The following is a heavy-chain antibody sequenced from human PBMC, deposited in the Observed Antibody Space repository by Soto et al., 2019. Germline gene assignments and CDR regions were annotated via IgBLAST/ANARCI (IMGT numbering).Heavy chain of an antibody. Sequence: QVQLVQSGAEVKKPGSSVKVSCKASVGTFSSYAISWVRQAPGQGLEWMGGIIPIFGTANYAQKFQGRVTITADESTSTAYIELSSLRSGDTAVYYCARESRYCSGGSCYYLPGMDYLVQGTLVTGSS. CDR3: ARESRYCSGGSCYYLPGMDY. D-gene: IGHD2-15*01. J-gene: IGHJ4*02. V-gene: IGHV1-69*12. CDR1: VGTFSSYA. CDR2: IIPIFGTA.